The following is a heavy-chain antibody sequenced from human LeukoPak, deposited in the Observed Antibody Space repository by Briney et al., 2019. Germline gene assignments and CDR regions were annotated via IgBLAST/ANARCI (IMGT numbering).Heavy chain of an antibody. V-gene: IGHV3-53*01. Sequence: GGSLRLSCAASGFTVSSNYMSWVRQAPGKGLEWVSVIYSGGSKYYADSVKGRFTISRDNSKNTLYLQMNSLRAEDTAVYYCARDRGSALSYYYYGMDVWGQGTTVTVSS. J-gene: IGHJ6*02. CDR3: ARDRGSALSYYYYGMDV. CDR2: IYSGGSK. D-gene: IGHD3-10*01. CDR1: GFTVSSNY.